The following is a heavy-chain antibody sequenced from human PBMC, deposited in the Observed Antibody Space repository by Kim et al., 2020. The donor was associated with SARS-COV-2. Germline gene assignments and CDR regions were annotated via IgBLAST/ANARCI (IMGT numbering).Heavy chain of an antibody. D-gene: IGHD1-26*01. CDR3: ARPLGGNYFDAFDI. J-gene: IGHJ3*02. CDR2: ISYDGSNK. Sequence: GGSLRLSCAASGFTFSSYGMHWVRQAPGKGLEWVAVISYDGSNKYYADSVKGRFTISRDNSKNTLYLQMNSLRAEDTAVYYCARPLGGNYFDAFDIWGQGTMVTVSS. V-gene: IGHV3-33*05. CDR1: GFTFSSYG.